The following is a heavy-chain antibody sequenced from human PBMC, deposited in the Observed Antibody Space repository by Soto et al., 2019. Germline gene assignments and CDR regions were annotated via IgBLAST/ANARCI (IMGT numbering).Heavy chain of an antibody. CDR2: INAGNGNT. J-gene: IGHJ6*02. CDR3: ATSTIDTSTWKQYFYGMDV. CDR1: GNTFSSYT. Sequence: GASVKVSCKASGNTFSSYTMHWVRQAPGQRLEWMGWINAGNGNTKYSQNFQGRVTITRDASASTAYMELSSLRSQDTAVYYCATSTIDTSTWKQYFYGMDVWGQGSTVTVSS. D-gene: IGHD2-2*01. V-gene: IGHV1-3*01.